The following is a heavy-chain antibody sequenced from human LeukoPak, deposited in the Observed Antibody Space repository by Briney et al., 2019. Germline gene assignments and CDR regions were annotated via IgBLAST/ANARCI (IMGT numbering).Heavy chain of an antibody. CDR2: INHSGST. D-gene: IGHD3-22*01. V-gene: IGHV4-34*01. CDR1: GGSFSGYY. Sequence: KPSETLSLTCAVYGGSFSGYYWSWIRQPPGKGLEWIGEINHSGSTNYNPSLKSRVTISVDTSKNQFSLKLSSVTAADTAVYYCARSKITYYYDSSGYYFDYWGQGTLVTVSS. J-gene: IGHJ4*02. CDR3: ARSKITYYYDSSGYYFDY.